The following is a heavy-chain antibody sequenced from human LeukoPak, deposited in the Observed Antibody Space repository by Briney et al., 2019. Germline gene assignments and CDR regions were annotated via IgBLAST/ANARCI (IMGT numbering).Heavy chain of an antibody. CDR3: AREGRGGDAFDI. Sequence: GGSLRLSCAASGFTFSSYWMHWVRQAPGKGLVWVSRINSDGSSTSYADSVKGRFTISRDNAKNTLYLQMNSLRAEDTAVYYCAREGRGGDAFDIWGQGTMVTVSS. CDR1: GFTFSSYW. CDR2: INSDGSST. J-gene: IGHJ3*02. D-gene: IGHD3-16*01. V-gene: IGHV3-74*01.